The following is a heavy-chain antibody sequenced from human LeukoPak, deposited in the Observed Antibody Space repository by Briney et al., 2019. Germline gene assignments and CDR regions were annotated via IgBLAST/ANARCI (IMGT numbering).Heavy chain of an antibody. D-gene: IGHD2-21*02. Sequence: GGSLRLSCAASGFTFSIYGMSWLRQAPGKGLEWVSTISGRGDSTYYADSVKGRFTISRDNSKHTLYLQMNSLRAEDTAVYYCAKGCGGNCRSDDYWGQGTLVIVSS. CDR2: ISGRGDST. CDR3: AKGCGGNCRSDDY. CDR1: GFTFSIYG. V-gene: IGHV3-23*01. J-gene: IGHJ4*02.